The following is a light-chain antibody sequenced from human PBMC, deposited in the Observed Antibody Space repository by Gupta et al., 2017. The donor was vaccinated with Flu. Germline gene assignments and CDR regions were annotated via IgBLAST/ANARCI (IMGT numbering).Light chain of an antibody. CDR2: AAS. J-gene: IGKJ1*01. CDR1: QSISSY. Sequence: DIQMTQSPSSLSASAGDRVTITWRASQSISSYLNWYQQKPGNAPKLLIYAASSLHTGVPSRFSSSGSGTDFTITISSLQPEDFATYYCQQHDSTSWTFGQGTKVEIK. CDR3: QQHDSTSWT. V-gene: IGKV1-39*01.